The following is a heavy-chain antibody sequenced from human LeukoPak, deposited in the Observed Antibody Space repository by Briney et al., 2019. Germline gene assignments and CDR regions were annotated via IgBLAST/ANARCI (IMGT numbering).Heavy chain of an antibody. V-gene: IGHV3-48*01. CDR3: TIIMDFWSGSHFDY. D-gene: IGHD3-3*01. CDR2: ISSSSSTI. J-gene: IGHJ4*02. Sequence: GGSLRLSCAASGFTFSSYSMNWVRQAPGKGLEWVSYISSSSSTIYYADSVKGRFTISRDNSKNTLYLQMNSLRAEDTAVYYCTIIMDFWSGSHFDYWGQGTLVTVSS. CDR1: GFTFSSYS.